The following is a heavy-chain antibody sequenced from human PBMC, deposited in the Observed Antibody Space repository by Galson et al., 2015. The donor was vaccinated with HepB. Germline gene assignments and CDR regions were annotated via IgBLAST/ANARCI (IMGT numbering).Heavy chain of an antibody. CDR1: GGNFNNFA. J-gene: IGHJ6*02. CDR3: ARQDYYGSGTYPPWYSMDV. Sequence: SVKVSCKASGGNFNNFAITWVRKAPGQGLEWVGRIIPAFGAANYAQKFQGRLTISTDKSTGTAYMDLTNLRSEDTAVYYCARQDYYGSGTYPPWYSMDVWGRGTTVTASS. V-gene: IGHV1-69*05. D-gene: IGHD3-10*01. CDR2: IIPAFGAA.